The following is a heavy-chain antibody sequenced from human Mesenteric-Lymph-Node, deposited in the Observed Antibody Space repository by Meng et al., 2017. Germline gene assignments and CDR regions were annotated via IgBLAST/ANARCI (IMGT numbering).Heavy chain of an antibody. D-gene: IGHD6-6*01. J-gene: IGHJ5*02. V-gene: IGHV3-72*01. CDR2: IKNRRDNYGT. CDR3: ARDWNAALDS. Sequence: SLKISCAASGIIFSSYAMTWVRQAPGKGLEWIGRIKNRRDNYGTDYAASVKGRFTVSRDDSKNSLYLQMNSLKTEDTAVYYCARDWNAALDSWGQGTLVTVSS. CDR1: GIIFSSYA.